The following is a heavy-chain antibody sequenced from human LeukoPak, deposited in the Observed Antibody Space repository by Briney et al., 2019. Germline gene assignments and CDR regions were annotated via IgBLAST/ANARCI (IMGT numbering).Heavy chain of an antibody. V-gene: IGHV3-64D*06. Sequence: PGGSLRLSCSASGFTFSGYAMHWVRQAPGKGLEYVSAISSNGGSTNYADPVKGRFTISRDNSKNTLYLQMSSLRAEDTAVYYCAKDHGYSSGWYVRGFDYWGQGTLVTVSS. D-gene: IGHD6-19*01. CDR1: GFTFSGYA. CDR2: ISSNGGST. CDR3: AKDHGYSSGWYVRGFDY. J-gene: IGHJ4*02.